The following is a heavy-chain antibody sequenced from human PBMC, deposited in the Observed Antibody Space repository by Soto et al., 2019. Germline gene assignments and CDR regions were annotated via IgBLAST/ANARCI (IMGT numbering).Heavy chain of an antibody. V-gene: IGHV3-66*01. Sequence: EVQLVESGGGLVQPGGSLSLSCAASGFTVISNYMSWVRQAPGKWLEWVKVIYSGGSTCYADSVKGRFTISRDNSKNTLYLQMNSLRAADTAVYYCARGLYRGWNYFDYWGQETLVTVSS. CDR2: IYSGGST. J-gene: IGHJ4*02. CDR3: ARGLYRGWNYFDY. D-gene: IGHD5-12*01. CDR1: GFTVISNY.